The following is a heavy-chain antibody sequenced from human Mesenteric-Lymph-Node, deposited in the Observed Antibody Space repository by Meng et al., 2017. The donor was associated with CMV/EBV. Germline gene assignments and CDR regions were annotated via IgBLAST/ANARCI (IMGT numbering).Heavy chain of an antibody. CDR3: ARDNLHHYYGMDV. J-gene: IGHJ6*02. V-gene: IGHV3-69-1*02. CDR1: GFTFSDYY. CDR2: ITGRSDTI. Sequence: GGSLRLSCAASGFTFSDYYMNWVRQAPGKGLEWIASITGRSDTIYYADSVRGRFTISRDNGVNSLYLHMNSLRVEDTALYYCARDNLHHYYGMDVWGHGTTVTVSS.